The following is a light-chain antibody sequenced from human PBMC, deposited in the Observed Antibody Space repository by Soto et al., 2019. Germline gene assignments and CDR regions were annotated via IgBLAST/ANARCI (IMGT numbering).Light chain of an antibody. V-gene: IGLV2-14*01. CDR3: SSYTSSSTPRV. J-gene: IGLJ2*01. Sequence: QSALTQPASVSGSPGQSITISCTGTFSDVGGSNYVSWYQQHPGKAPKLMIYAVSNRPSGVSNRFSGSKSGNTASLTISGLQTEDEADYYCSSYTSSSTPRVFGGGTKPPS. CDR2: AVS. CDR1: FSDVGGSNY.